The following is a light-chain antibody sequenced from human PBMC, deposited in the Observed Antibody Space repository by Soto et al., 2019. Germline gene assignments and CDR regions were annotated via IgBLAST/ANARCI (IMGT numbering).Light chain of an antibody. J-gene: IGKJ1*01. CDR3: QHYNSYSSWT. V-gene: IGKV1-6*01. Sequence: AIQMTQAPSSLSASVTDRVTITCRASQDIKNDLGWYQQKPGKAPELLIYAASSLQSGVPSRFSGSGSGTHFTLTISSLQPDDFATYYCQHYNSYSSWTFGQGTKVDIK. CDR2: AAS. CDR1: QDIKND.